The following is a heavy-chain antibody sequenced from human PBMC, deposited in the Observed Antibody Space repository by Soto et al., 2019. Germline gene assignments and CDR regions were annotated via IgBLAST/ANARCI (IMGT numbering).Heavy chain of an antibody. CDR2: ISAYNGNT. J-gene: IGHJ4*02. CDR3: ARGGTPIVY. CDR1: GYTFTNFG. V-gene: IGHV1-18*01. D-gene: IGHD3-16*01. Sequence: QVQLVQSGAEVKKPGASVKVSCKTSGYTFTNFGIGWVRQAHGQGLEWMGWISAYNGNTNYAQKFQGSVTMTTDTSSSTAYMELRSPRSDDTAVYYCARGGTPIVYWGQGTLVPVSS.